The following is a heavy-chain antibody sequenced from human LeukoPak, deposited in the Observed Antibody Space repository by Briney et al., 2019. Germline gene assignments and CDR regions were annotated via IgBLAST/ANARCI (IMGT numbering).Heavy chain of an antibody. Sequence: PSETLSLTCTVSGGSISSYYWSWIRQPAGKGLEWIGRIYTSGSTNYNPSLKSRVTISVDTSKNQFSLKLSSVTAADTAVYYCARDGMVRGGTWAFDVWGQGTMVTVSS. CDR2: IYTSGST. CDR3: ARDGMVRGGTWAFDV. J-gene: IGHJ3*01. D-gene: IGHD3-10*01. CDR1: GGSISSYY. V-gene: IGHV4-4*07.